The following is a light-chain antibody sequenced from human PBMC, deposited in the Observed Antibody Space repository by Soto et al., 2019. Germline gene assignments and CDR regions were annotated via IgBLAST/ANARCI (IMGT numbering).Light chain of an antibody. CDR3: QQHYSAPLT. CDR2: WAS. V-gene: IGKV4-1*01. CDR1: QSVLGXSNNENY. J-gene: IGKJ4*01. Sequence: DILLTQSPDSLAVSLGERATINCRSSQSVLGXSNNENYLSWHQHKPGQPPKLLIYWASTRESGVPDRFSGSGSGTDFTLTISSLQAEDVAVYYCQQHYSAPLTFGGGTKVDIK.